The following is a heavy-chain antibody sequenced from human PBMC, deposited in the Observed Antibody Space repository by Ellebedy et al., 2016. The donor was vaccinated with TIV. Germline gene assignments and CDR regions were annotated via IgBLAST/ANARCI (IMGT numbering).Heavy chain of an antibody. CDR3: ARAGVATSN. J-gene: IGHJ4*02. CDR1: GFTFSSYA. V-gene: IGHV3-23*01. Sequence: GGSLRLSCAASGFTFSSYAITWVRQAPGKGLEWVSGISGSGGSTYYADSVKGRFTISRDNSKNSLYLQMNSLRAEDTAVYYCARAGVATSNWGQGTLVTVSS. CDR2: ISGSGGST. D-gene: IGHD5-12*01.